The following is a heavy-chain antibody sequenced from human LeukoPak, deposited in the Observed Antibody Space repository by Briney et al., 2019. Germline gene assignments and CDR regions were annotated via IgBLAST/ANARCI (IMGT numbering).Heavy chain of an antibody. V-gene: IGHV4-39*01. D-gene: IGHD6-6*01. J-gene: IGHJ4*02. CDR3: ARHDPIRSTSFLGVGFDY. Sequence: SETLSLTCTVSGGSISSSSYYWGWIRQPPGKGLEWIGSIYYSGSTYYNLSLKSRVTISVDTSKNQFSLRLSSVTAADTAVYYCARHDPIRSTSFLGVGFDYWGQGTLVTVSS. CDR2: IYYSGST. CDR1: GGSISSSSYY.